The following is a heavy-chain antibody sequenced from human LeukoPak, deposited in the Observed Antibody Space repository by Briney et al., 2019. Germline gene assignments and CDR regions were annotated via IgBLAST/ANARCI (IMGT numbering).Heavy chain of an antibody. Sequence: GGSLRLSCTVSGHPFSSFTLNWVRQSPGKGLEWVSSISNSSTYTYYADSVKGRFTISRDNAKNSLFLQMNSLRDDDTGVYFCATDTLRFRMDVWGKGTTVIVSS. D-gene: IGHD3-3*01. CDR1: GHPFSSFT. CDR3: ATDTLRFRMDV. CDR2: ISNSSTYT. J-gene: IGHJ6*04. V-gene: IGHV3-21*01.